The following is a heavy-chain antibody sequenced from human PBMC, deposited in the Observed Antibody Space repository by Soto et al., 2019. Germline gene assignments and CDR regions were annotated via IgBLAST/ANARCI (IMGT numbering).Heavy chain of an antibody. CDR2: INHSGST. CDR3: ASPYVYYGSGSLADY. V-gene: IGHV4-34*01. Sequence: SETLSLTCAVYGGSFSGYYWSWIRQPPGKGLEWIGEINHSGSTNYNPSLKSRVTISVDTSKNQFSLKLSSVTAADTAVYYCASPYVYYGSGSLADYWGQGAPVTVSS. CDR1: GGSFSGYY. D-gene: IGHD3-10*01. J-gene: IGHJ4*02.